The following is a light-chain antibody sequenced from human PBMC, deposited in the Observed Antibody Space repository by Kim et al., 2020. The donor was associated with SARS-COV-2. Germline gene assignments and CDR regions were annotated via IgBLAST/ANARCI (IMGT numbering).Light chain of an antibody. CDR3: QAWDSTTVV. Sequence: SYELTQPPSVSVSPGQTARITCSGDKLGDKYACWYQQKPGQSPVLVMYQDTKRPSGIPERLSGSNSGNTATLTISGTQAMDEADYYCQAWDSTTVVFGG. J-gene: IGLJ2*01. CDR2: QDT. CDR1: KLGDKY. V-gene: IGLV3-1*01.